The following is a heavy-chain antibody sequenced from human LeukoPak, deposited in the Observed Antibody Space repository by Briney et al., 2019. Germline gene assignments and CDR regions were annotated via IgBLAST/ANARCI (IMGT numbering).Heavy chain of an antibody. V-gene: IGHV3-7*03. CDR2: IKQSGGEK. Sequence: PGGSLRLSCVVSGFTFSNYWMAWVRQTPGKGLEWVANIKQSGGEKYYVDSVEGRFTISRDNSKNSLYLQMNSLRAEDTAMYYCVRGYCGTDNCYAGPNFDYWGQGTLVTVSS. CDR1: GFTFSNYW. CDR3: VRGYCGTDNCYAGPNFDY. J-gene: IGHJ4*02. D-gene: IGHD2-2*01.